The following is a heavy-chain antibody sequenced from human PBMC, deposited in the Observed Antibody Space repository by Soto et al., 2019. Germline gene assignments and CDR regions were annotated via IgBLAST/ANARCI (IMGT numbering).Heavy chain of an antibody. CDR2: IIPIFGTA. J-gene: IGHJ6*02. V-gene: IGHV1-69*13. D-gene: IGHD6-19*01. CDR1: GGTFSSYG. CDR3: AKVRYSSPMGYYYGMDV. Sequence: SVKVSCKAAGGTFSSYGISWVRQAPGQGLEWMGGIIPIFGTANYAQKFQGRVTITADESTSTSYMEVNNLRSEDTAVYYCAKVRYSSPMGYYYGMDVWGQGTTVTVSS.